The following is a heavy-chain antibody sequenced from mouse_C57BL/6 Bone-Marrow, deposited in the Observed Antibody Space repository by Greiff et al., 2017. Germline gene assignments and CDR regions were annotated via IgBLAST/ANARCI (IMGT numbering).Heavy chain of an antibody. J-gene: IGHJ1*03. V-gene: IGHV1-55*01. CDR1: GYTFTGYW. CDR3: ASPCYSNYWYYDF. D-gene: IGHD2-5*01. Sequence: QVQLQQPGAELVKPGASVKMSCKASGYTFTGYWITWVKQRPGQGLEWIGDIYPGSGNTNYSEKFKGKATLTVDTSSSTAYMQLSSLTSEDSAVYYCASPCYSNYWYYDFGGTGKTVTVSA. CDR2: IYPGSGNT.